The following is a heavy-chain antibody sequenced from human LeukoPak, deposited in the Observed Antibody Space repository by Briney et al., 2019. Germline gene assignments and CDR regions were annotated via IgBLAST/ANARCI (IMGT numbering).Heavy chain of an antibody. CDR1: GFTFDDYA. J-gene: IGHJ4*02. V-gene: IGHV3-9*01. Sequence: GGSLRLSCAASGFTFDDYAMHWVRQAPGKGLEWVSGISWNSGSIGYADSVKGRFTISRDTAKNSLYLQMNSLRAEDTALYYCAKGYGPTAYYPVDYWGQGTLVTVSS. D-gene: IGHD3-9*01. CDR3: AKGYGPTAYYPVDY. CDR2: ISWNSGSI.